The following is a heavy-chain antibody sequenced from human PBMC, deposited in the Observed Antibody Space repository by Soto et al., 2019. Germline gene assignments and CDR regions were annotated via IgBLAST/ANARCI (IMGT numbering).Heavy chain of an antibody. V-gene: IGHV4-59*08. Sequence: KASETLSRTCTVSGGSISSYYWSCIRQPPGKGLEWIGYIYYSGSTNYNPSLKSRVTISVDTSKNQFSLKLSSVTAADTAVYYCARHFRYCSGGSCSNWFDPWGQGTLVTVSS. CDR1: GGSISSYY. CDR3: ARHFRYCSGGSCSNWFDP. J-gene: IGHJ5*02. CDR2: IYYSGST. D-gene: IGHD2-15*01.